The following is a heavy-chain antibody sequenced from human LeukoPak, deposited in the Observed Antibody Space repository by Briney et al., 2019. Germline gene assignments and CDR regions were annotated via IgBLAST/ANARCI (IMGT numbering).Heavy chain of an antibody. D-gene: IGHD4-17*01. V-gene: IGHV3-23*01. CDR3: VTVTSRKAFDI. CDR1: GFTFSNFA. J-gene: IGHJ3*02. Sequence: GGSLRLSCAASGFTFSNFAMSWVRQAPGKGLEWVSGINGRGGSTYYADSVKGRFTISRDNSKNTLYLQMNSLRAGDTAVYYCVTVTSRKAFDIWGQGTMVTVSS. CDR2: INGRGGST.